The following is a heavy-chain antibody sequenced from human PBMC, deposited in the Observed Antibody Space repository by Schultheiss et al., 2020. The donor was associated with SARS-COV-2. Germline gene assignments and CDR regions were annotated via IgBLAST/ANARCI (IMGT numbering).Heavy chain of an antibody. Sequence: GGSLRLSCSASGFTFSNYAMHWVRQAPGKGLEHVSVINSNGGSTYYADSVKGRFTISRDNSKNTLYFQMSSLRAEDTAVYYCVKAGPYCSSTSCYVGMDVWGQGTTVTVSS. CDR3: VKAGPYCSSTSCYVGMDV. D-gene: IGHD2-2*01. CDR1: GFTFSNYA. CDR2: INSNGGST. V-gene: IGHV3-64D*06. J-gene: IGHJ6*02.